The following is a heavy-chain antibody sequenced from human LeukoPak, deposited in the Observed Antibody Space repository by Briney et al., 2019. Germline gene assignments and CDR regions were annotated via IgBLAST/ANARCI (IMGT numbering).Heavy chain of an antibody. D-gene: IGHD1-26*01. CDR2: INTNAGNP. V-gene: IGHV7-4-1*02. CDR1: GGTFSSYA. Sequence: GASVKVSCKASGGTFSSYAISWVRQAPGQGLEWMGWINTNAGNPTYAQGFTGRFVFSLDTSVSTAYLQISSLKAEDTAVYYCARDPFKWELYAFDIWGQGTMVTVSS. J-gene: IGHJ3*02. CDR3: ARDPFKWELYAFDI.